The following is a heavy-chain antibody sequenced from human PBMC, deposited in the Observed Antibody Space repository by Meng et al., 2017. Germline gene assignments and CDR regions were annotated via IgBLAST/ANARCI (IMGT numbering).Heavy chain of an antibody. CDR3: AIYDILTGYHRDY. V-gene: IGHV1-18*01. Sequence: VRSVAAVAEVKKPGASLKVSCKASGYTFTSYGISWVRQAPGQGLEWMGWISAYNGNTNYAQKLQGRVTMTTDTSTSTAYMELRSLRSDDTAVYYCAIYDILTGYHRDYWGQGTLVTVSS. CDR2: ISAYNGNT. D-gene: IGHD3-9*01. J-gene: IGHJ4*02. CDR1: GYTFTSYG.